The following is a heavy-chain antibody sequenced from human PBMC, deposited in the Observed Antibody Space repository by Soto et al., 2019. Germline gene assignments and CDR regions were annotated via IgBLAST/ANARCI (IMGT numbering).Heavy chain of an antibody. D-gene: IGHD6-19*01. J-gene: IGHJ6*03. CDR1: GFTFSSYG. V-gene: IGHV3-33*01. Sequence: GGSLRLSCAASGFTFSSYGMHWVRQAPGKGLERVAVIWYDGSNKYYADSVKGRFTISRDNSKNTLYLQMNSPRAEDTAVYYCARAQGRGWYAEGYYYYYYMDVWGKGTTVTVSS. CDR2: IWYDGSNK. CDR3: ARAQGRGWYAEGYYYYYYMDV.